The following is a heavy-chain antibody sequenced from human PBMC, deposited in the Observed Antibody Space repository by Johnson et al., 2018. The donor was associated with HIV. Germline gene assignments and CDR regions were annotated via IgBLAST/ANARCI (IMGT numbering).Heavy chain of an antibody. J-gene: IGHJ3*02. Sequence: VQLVESGGGVVQPGGSLRLSCAASGFTFSSYGMHWVRQAPGKGLEWVAFLRHDGSSQYYGDSVKGRFTISRENSKNTLYLQMNSLRSEDTAVYYCARGRNAFDIWGQGTMVTVSS. CDR1: GFTFSSYG. CDR2: LRHDGSSQ. CDR3: ARGRNAFDI. V-gene: IGHV3-30*02.